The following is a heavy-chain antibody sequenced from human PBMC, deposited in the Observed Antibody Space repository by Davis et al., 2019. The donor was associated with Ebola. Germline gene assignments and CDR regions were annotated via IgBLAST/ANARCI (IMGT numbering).Heavy chain of an antibody. CDR2: IYWDDDK. V-gene: IGHV2-5*02. Sequence: SGPTLVKPTQTLTLTCTFSGFSLSTSGVGVGWIRQPPGKALEWLALIYWDDDKRYSPSLKSRLTITKDTSKNQVVLTMTNMDPVDTATYYCARMSRSSGLLYYYYGMDVWGKGTTVTVSS. CDR1: GFSLSTSGVG. J-gene: IGHJ6*04. D-gene: IGHD6-19*01. CDR3: ARMSRSSGLLYYYYGMDV.